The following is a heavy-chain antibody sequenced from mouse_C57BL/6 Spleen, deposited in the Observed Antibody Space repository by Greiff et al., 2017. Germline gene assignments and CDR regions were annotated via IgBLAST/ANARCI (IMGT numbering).Heavy chain of an antibody. V-gene: IGHV1-81*01. Sequence: QVHVKQSGAELARPGASVKLSCKASGYTFTSYGISWVKQRTGQGLEWIGEIYPRSGNTYYNEKFKGKATLTADKSSSTAYMGLRNLTSEDSAVYVCASHTAQATDYYAMDYWGQGTSVTVSS. CDR2: IYPRSGNT. CDR1: GYTFTSYG. CDR3: ASHTAQATDYYAMDY. J-gene: IGHJ4*01. D-gene: IGHD3-2*02.